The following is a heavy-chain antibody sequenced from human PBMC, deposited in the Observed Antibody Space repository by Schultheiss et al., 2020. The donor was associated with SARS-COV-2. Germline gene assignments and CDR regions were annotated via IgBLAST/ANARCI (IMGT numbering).Heavy chain of an antibody. J-gene: IGHJ6*02. CDR2: ISYDGSNK. Sequence: GGSLRLSCAASGFTFSSYGMHWVRHAPGKGLEWVAVISYDGSNKYYADSVKGRFTISRDNSKNTLYLQMNSLRAEDTAVYYCAKGQGLWYYYYYGMDVWGQGTTVTVSS. D-gene: IGHD3-16*01. CDR3: AKGQGLWYYYYYGMDV. CDR1: GFTFSSYG. V-gene: IGHV3-30*18.